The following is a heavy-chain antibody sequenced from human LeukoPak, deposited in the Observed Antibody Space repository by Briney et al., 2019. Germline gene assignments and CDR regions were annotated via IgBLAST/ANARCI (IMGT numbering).Heavy chain of an antibody. CDR1: GGSISSYY. V-gene: IGHV4-59*01. CDR2: IYYSGST. D-gene: IGHD3-10*01. CDR3: ARVGTYYYGSGPSGWFDP. Sequence: SETLSLTCTVSGGSISSYYWSWIRQPPGKGLKWIGNIYYSGSTNYNPSLKSRVTISVDTSKNQFSLKLSSVTAADTAVYYCARVGTYYYGSGPSGWFDPWGQGTLVTVSS. J-gene: IGHJ5*02.